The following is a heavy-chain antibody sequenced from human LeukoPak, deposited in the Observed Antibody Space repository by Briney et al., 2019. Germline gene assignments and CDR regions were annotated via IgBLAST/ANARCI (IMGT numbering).Heavy chain of an antibody. CDR1: GGSISSYY. CDR3: ARGRRFGYSYGHGIYYFDY. J-gene: IGHJ4*02. Sequence: SETLSLTCTVSGGSISSYYWSWIRQPAGKGLEWIGRIYTSGSTNYNPSLKSRVTISVDTSKNQFSLKLSSVTAADTAVYYCARGRRFGYSYGHGIYYFDYWGQGTLVTVSS. V-gene: IGHV4-4*07. D-gene: IGHD5-18*01. CDR2: IYTSGST.